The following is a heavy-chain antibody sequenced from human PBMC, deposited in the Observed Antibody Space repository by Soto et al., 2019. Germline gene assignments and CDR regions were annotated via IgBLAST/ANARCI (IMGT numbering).Heavy chain of an antibody. CDR2: ISGSGSST. J-gene: IGHJ4*02. V-gene: IGHV3-23*01. CDR3: AKDPTIYSSAPGHFDY. D-gene: IGHD6-19*01. CDR1: GFTFSSYA. Sequence: GGSLRLSCAASGFTFSSYAMSWVRQAPGKGLEWVSAISGSGSSTYYADSVKGRFTISRDNSKNTLYLQMNSLRAEDTAVYYWAKDPTIYSSAPGHFDYWGQGTLVTVSS.